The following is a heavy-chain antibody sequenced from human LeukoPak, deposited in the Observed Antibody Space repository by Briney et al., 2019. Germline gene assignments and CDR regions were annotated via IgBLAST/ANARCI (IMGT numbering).Heavy chain of an antibody. CDR3: ASVNGIAAAGTRAFDI. V-gene: IGHV4-59*08. J-gene: IGHJ3*02. D-gene: IGHD6-13*01. Sequence: SETLSLTCTVSGGSISSYYWSWIQQPPGKGLEWIGYIYYSGSTNYNPSLKSRVTISVDTSKNQFSLKLSSVTAADTAVYYCASVNGIAAAGTRAFDIWGQGTMVTVSS. CDR1: GGSISSYY. CDR2: IYYSGST.